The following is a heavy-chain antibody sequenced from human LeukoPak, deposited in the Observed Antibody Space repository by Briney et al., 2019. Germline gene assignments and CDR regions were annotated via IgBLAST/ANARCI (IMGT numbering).Heavy chain of an antibody. CDR3: ASHNRPDTGDFDY. CDR1: AYSFTSYW. D-gene: IGHD1-14*01. V-gene: IGHV5-51*01. J-gene: IGHJ4*02. CDR2: IYPGDSDT. Sequence: GESLKISCKGSAYSFTSYWIGWVRQMPGKGLEWMGIIYPGDSDTRYSPSFQGQVTISADKSISTAYLQWSSLKASDTAMYYCASHNRPDTGDFDYWGQGALVTVSS.